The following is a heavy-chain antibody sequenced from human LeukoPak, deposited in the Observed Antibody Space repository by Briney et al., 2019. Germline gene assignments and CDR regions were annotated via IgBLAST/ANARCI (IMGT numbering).Heavy chain of an antibody. CDR2: ISAYNGNT. CDR3: ARIGSSSWYGGFDP. CDR1: GYTFTSYG. D-gene: IGHD6-13*01. Sequence: ASVKVSCKASGYTFTSYGISGVRQAPGQGREWMGWISAYNGNTNYAHKLQGRVTMTTDTSKSTAYMELRSLRSDDTAVYYCARIGSSSWYGGFDPWGQGTLVTVSS. J-gene: IGHJ5*02. V-gene: IGHV1-18*01.